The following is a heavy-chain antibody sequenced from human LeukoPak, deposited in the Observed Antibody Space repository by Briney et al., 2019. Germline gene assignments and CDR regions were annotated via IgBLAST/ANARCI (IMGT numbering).Heavy chain of an antibody. CDR1: GFTFCSYG. CDR2: ISYDGSNK. CDR3: AKDGVLGYALVIYYFDY. D-gene: IGHD5-18*01. Sequence: PGRSLRLSCAASGFTFCSYGMHWVRQAPGKGLEWVAVISYDGSNKYYADSVKGRFTISRDNSKNTLYLQMNSLRAEDTAVYYCAKDGVLGYALVIYYFDYWGQGTLVTVSS. V-gene: IGHV3-30*18. J-gene: IGHJ4*02.